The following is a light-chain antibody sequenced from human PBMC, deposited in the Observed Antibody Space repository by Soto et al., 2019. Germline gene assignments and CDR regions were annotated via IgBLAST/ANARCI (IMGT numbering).Light chain of an antibody. CDR1: QSISSW. V-gene: IGKV1-5*01. CDR2: DVS. CDR3: QQYNSYSL. J-gene: IGKJ4*01. Sequence: DIQMTQSPSTLSASVGDRVTITCWASQSISSWLAWYQQRPGKAPNLLIYDVSSLESGVSSRFSGSGSGTEFTLTISSLQPDDFATYYCQQYNSYSLFGGGTKV.